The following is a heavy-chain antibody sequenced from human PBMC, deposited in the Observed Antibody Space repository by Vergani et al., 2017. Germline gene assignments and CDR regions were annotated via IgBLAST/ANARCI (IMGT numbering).Heavy chain of an antibody. CDR3: ARVGTSSNRDYFDY. Sequence: QVQLVQSGAEVKKPWASVKVSCKASGYTFTDYFMHWVRQAPGQGLEWMGWINPKSGGTNYAQKFQGRVTMTRDTSISTAYMELSNLRSDDTAVYYCARVGTSSNRDYFDYWGQGTLVTVSS. J-gene: IGHJ4*02. CDR2: INPKSGGT. D-gene: IGHD2-2*01. V-gene: IGHV1-2*02. CDR1: GYTFTDYF.